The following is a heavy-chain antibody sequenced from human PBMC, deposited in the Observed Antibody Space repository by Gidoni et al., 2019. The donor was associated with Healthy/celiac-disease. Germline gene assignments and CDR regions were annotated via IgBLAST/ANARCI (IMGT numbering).Heavy chain of an antibody. J-gene: IGHJ4*02. D-gene: IGHD6-13*01. V-gene: IGHV3-48*01. CDR2: ISSSSSTI. CDR3: ARDPSRGISSSWYEY. Sequence: EVQLVESGGGLVQPGGSLRLSCAPSGFTFSSYSMNWVRQAPGKGLEWVSYISSSSSTIYYADSVKGRFTISRDNAKNSLYLQMNSLRAEDTAVYYCARDPSRGISSSWYEYWGQGTLVTVSS. CDR1: GFTFSSYS.